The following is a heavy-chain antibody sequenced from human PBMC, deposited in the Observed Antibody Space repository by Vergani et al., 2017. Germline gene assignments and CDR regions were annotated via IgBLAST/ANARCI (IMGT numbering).Heavy chain of an antibody. Sequence: QVQLVESGGGVVQPGRSLRLSCAASGFTFSSYAMHWVRQAPGQGLEWVAVISSDGSNKYYADSVKGRFTISRDNSKNTLYLQMNSLRAEDTAVYYCARDIRRYCSSTSCWVPMDVWGKGTTVTVSS. CDR2: ISSDGSNK. CDR3: ARDIRRYCSSTSCWVPMDV. J-gene: IGHJ6*04. CDR1: GFTFSSYA. V-gene: IGHV3-30-3*01. D-gene: IGHD2-2*01.